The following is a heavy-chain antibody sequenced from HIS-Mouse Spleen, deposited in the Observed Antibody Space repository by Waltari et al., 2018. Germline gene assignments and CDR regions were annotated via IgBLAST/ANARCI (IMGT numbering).Heavy chain of an antibody. V-gene: IGHV3-30*18. CDR3: AKDRGSQFDY. CDR1: GFTFSSYG. CDR2: ISYDGSNK. Sequence: QVQLVESGGGVVQPGRSLRLSCAASGFTFSSYGMHWVRQGPGKGLEWVACISYDGSNKYYADSVKGRFTISRDNSKNTLYLQMNSLRAEDTAVYYCAKDRGSQFDYWGQGTLVTVSS. D-gene: IGHD1-26*01. J-gene: IGHJ4*02.